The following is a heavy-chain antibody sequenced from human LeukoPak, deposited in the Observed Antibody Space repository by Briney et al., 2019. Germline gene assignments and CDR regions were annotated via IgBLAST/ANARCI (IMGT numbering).Heavy chain of an antibody. Sequence: GESLKISCKGFQCSFTNYWIGWVRQMPGKGLEWMGFIYPDDSDTRYRPSFQGQVTISVDKSISPAYLQWRSLKASDTAIYFCARKDSSSWYYIDYWGQGTLVTVSS. CDR1: QCSFTNYW. J-gene: IGHJ4*02. D-gene: IGHD6-13*01. V-gene: IGHV5-51*01. CDR3: ARKDSSSWYYIDY. CDR2: IYPDDSDT.